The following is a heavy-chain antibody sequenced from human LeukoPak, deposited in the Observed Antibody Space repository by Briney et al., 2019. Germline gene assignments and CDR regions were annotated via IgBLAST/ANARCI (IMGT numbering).Heavy chain of an antibody. CDR3: ARHVGGRFRSGFDY. V-gene: IGHV4-39*01. J-gene: IGHJ4*02. CDR2: IYYSGTT. Sequence: SETLSLTCTVSGGSISNSSYYWGRIRQPPGKGLEWIASIYYSGTTYYNPSLKSRVTISVDTSKNQFSLKLSSVTAADTAVYYCARHVGGRFRSGFDYWGQGTLVTVSS. CDR1: GGSISNSSYY. D-gene: IGHD6-19*01.